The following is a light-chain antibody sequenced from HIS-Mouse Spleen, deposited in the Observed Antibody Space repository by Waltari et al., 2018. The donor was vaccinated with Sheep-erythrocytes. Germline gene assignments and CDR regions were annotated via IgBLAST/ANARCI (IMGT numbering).Light chain of an antibody. CDR3: QQFNNYPRT. CDR1: QGISSA. V-gene: IGKV1D-13*01. Sequence: AIQLTQSPSSLSASVGDRVTITRRASQGISSALAWYQQKPGKAPKLLIYDASSWESGVPSRFSGSGSGTDFTLTISSLQPEDFATYYCQQFNNYPRTFGQGTKVEIK. J-gene: IGKJ1*01. CDR2: DAS.